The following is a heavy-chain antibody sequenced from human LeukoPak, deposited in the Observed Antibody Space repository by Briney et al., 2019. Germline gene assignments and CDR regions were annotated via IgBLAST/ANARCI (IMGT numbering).Heavy chain of an antibody. J-gene: IGHJ6*03. CDR2: INPSGGST. CDR3: ARGTISGDSSGYYSIYYYYYYMDV. Sequence: GASVKVSCKASGYTFTSYYMHWVRQAPGQGLEWMGIINPSGGSTNYAQKFQGRVTMTRDTSTNTVYMELSSLRSEDTAVYYCARGTISGDSSGYYSIYYYYYYMDVWGKGTTVTVSS. V-gene: IGHV1-46*01. CDR1: GYTFTSYY. D-gene: IGHD3-22*01.